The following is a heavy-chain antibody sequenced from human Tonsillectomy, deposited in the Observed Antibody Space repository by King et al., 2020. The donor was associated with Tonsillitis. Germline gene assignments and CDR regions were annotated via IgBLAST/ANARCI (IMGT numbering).Heavy chain of an antibody. CDR3: ARAYYYDTSRSPDY. J-gene: IGHJ4*02. CDR2: ISYDGSNK. D-gene: IGHD3-22*01. Sequence: QLVQSGGGVVQPGRSLRLSCAASGFTFSTYGIHWVRQAPGKGLEWVALISYDGSNKYYANPVRGRFTLSRDTSQNTVYRQMNSLRAEETAVYYCARAYYYDTSRSPDYWGQGTLITVSS. V-gene: IGHV3-33*05. CDR1: GFTFSTYG.